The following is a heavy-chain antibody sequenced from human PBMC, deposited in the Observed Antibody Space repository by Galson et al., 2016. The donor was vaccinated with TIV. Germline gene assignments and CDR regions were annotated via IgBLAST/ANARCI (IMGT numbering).Heavy chain of an antibody. CDR1: GFTFDSYW. CDR3: ARDYGGWGGWDVDP. J-gene: IGHJ5*02. CDR2: IQQYGTDK. D-gene: IGHD3-16*01. V-gene: IGHV3-7*01. Sequence: SLRLSCAASGFTFDSYWMSWVRQAPGKGLEWVANIQQYGTDKFYVNSVKGRFTISRDNAKNSLYLQMNSLRAEDTSVYFCARDYGGWGGWDVDPRGQGTVVTVSS.